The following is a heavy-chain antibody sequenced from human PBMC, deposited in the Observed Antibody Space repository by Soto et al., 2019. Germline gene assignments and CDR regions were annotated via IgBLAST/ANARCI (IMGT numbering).Heavy chain of an antibody. J-gene: IGHJ6*02. D-gene: IGHD1-7*01. Sequence: ASVKVSCKVSGYTLTELSMHWVRQAPGKGLEWTGGFDPEDGETIYAQKFQGRVTMTEDTSTDTAYMELSSLRSEDTAVYYCATGGDLELNYYYYGMDVWGQGTTVTVSS. CDR3: ATGGDLELNYYYYGMDV. V-gene: IGHV1-24*01. CDR2: FDPEDGET. CDR1: GYTLTELS.